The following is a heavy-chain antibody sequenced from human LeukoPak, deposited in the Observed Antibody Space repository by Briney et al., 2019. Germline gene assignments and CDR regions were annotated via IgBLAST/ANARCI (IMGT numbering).Heavy chain of an antibody. V-gene: IGHV3-7*03. J-gene: IGHJ4*02. D-gene: IGHD5-18*01. CDR1: GFTFSSYW. Sequence: GGSLRLSCAASGFTFSSYWMSWVRQAPGKGLEWVANIKQDGSEKYYVDSVKGRFTISRDNAKNSLYLQMNSLRAEDTALYYCAKVRYSYGRGAFDYWGQGTLVTVSS. CDR2: IKQDGSEK. CDR3: AKVRYSYGRGAFDY.